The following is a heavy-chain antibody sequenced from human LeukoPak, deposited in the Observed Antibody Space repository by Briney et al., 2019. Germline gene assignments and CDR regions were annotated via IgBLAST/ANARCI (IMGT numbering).Heavy chain of an antibody. Sequence: ASVKVSCKASGYTFTDYYMHWVRQAPGQGLEWMGWINPNSGGTNYARKFQGRVTMTRDTSITTAYMELSRLRSDDTAVYYCARDWKYGWLQSDYWGQGTLVTVSS. J-gene: IGHJ4*02. CDR3: ARDWKYGWLQSDY. CDR1: GYTFTDYY. D-gene: IGHD5-24*01. CDR2: INPNSGGT. V-gene: IGHV1-2*02.